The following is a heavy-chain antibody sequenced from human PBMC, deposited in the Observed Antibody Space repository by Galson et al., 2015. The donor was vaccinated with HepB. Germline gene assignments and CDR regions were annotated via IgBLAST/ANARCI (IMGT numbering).Heavy chain of an antibody. D-gene: IGHD3-10*01. CDR3: ARAGDYNYGSGSYYNVAFEI. CDR1: GGSFSRYT. Sequence: SVKVSCKASGGSFSRYTISWVRQAPGQGLEWMGGIIPIFDTASYAQKFQGRFTISADKSTSTVYMELSSLRFEDPAVYYCARAGDYNYGSGSYYNVAFEIWGQGTVVTVSS. J-gene: IGHJ3*02. CDR2: IIPIFDTA. V-gene: IGHV1-69*06.